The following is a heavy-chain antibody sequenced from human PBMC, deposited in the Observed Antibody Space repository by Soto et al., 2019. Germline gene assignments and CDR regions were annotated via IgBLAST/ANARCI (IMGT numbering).Heavy chain of an antibody. D-gene: IGHD6-13*01. V-gene: IGHV3-48*02. Sequence: GGSLRLSCAASGFTFSSYSMNWVRQAPGKGLEWVSYISSSSSTIYYADSVKGRFTISRDNAKNSLYLQMNSLRDEDTAVYYCAKIAAADYGMDVWGQATTVAVSS. CDR3: AKIAAADYGMDV. J-gene: IGHJ6*02. CDR1: GFTFSSYS. CDR2: ISSSSSTI.